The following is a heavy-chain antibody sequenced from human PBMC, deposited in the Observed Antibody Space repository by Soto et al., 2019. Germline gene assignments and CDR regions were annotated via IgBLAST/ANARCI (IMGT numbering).Heavy chain of an antibody. Sequence: QVQLVQSGAEVKKPGASVKVSCKASGYTFTSYGISWVRQAPGQGLEWMGWISAYNGNTNYAQKLQGRVTMTTDTSTITAYMELSRLRSDDTAVYYCERTNDDILTGYPNENWFDPWGQGTLVTVSS. V-gene: IGHV1-18*01. J-gene: IGHJ5*02. CDR1: GYTFTSYG. CDR2: ISAYNGNT. CDR3: ERTNDDILTGYPNENWFDP. D-gene: IGHD3-9*01.